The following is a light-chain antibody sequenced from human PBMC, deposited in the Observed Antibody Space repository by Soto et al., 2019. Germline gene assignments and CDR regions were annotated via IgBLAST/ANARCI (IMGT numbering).Light chain of an antibody. CDR1: QSVSSSY. CDR2: GAS. Sequence: EIVLTQSPGTLSLSPEERATLSCRASQSVSSSYLAWYQQKPGQAPRPLIYGASSRAIGIPDGFSGSGSGTDFTLTISRLEPEDFAVYYCQQYGCSPWTFGQGTKVDI. V-gene: IGKV3-20*01. CDR3: QQYGCSPWT. J-gene: IGKJ1*01.